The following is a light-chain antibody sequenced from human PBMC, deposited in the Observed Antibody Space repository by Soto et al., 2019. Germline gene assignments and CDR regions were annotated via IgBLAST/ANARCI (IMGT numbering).Light chain of an antibody. CDR1: GSNIGAGFG. CDR3: QSCDSSLRGSV. Sequence: QSVLTQPPSVSGAPGQRVTISCAGSGSNIGAGFGVHWYQQLPGTAPKLLIFDHANRPSGVPDRFSGSKSGTSASLAITGLQAEDEADYYCQSCDSSLRGSVFGTGTKVTAL. CDR2: DHA. V-gene: IGLV1-40*01. J-gene: IGLJ1*01.